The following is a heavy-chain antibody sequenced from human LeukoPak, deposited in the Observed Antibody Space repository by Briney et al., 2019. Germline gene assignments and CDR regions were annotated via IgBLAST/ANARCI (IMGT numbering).Heavy chain of an antibody. CDR3: ARGSTVTTNALFDY. D-gene: IGHD4-17*01. Sequence: GGSLRLSCAASGFTFNTYDMHWVRQAPGKGLEWVSTIRSSSSNMYYADSVKGRFTISRDNAKNSLYLQMNSLRAEDTAVYYCARGSTVTTNALFDYWGQGTLVTVSS. V-gene: IGHV3-21*01. J-gene: IGHJ4*02. CDR1: GFTFNTYD. CDR2: IRSSSSNM.